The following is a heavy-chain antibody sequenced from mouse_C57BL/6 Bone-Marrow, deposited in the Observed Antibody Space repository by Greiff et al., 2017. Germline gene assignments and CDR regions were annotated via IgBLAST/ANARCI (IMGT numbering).Heavy chain of an antibody. Sequence: EVQLQQSGAELVRPGASVKLSCTASGFNIKDDYMHWVKQRPEQGLEWIGWLDPENGDTEYAPKFQDKGTITADTSSNTAYLKLSSLTSEDTAVYYCTTDTTALFDYWGQGTTLTVSS. CDR2: LDPENGDT. J-gene: IGHJ2*01. CDR1: GFNIKDDY. D-gene: IGHD1-2*01. CDR3: TTDTTALFDY. V-gene: IGHV14-4*01.